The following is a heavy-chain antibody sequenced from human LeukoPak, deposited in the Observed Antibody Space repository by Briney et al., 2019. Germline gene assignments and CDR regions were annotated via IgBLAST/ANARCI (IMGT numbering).Heavy chain of an antibody. Sequence: NPSETLSLTCTVSSGSISSYYWSWIRQPPGKGLEWIGYIYYSGSTNYNPSLKSRVTISVDTSKNQFSLKLSSVTAADTAVYYCAREVEMATNLHWFDPWGQGTLVTVSS. J-gene: IGHJ5*02. D-gene: IGHD5-24*01. V-gene: IGHV4-59*01. CDR3: AREVEMATNLHWFDP. CDR2: IYYSGST. CDR1: SGSISSYY.